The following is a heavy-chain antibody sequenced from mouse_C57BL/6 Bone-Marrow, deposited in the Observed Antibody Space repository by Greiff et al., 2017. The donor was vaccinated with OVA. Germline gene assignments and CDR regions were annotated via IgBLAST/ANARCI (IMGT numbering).Heavy chain of an antibody. J-gene: IGHJ2*01. Sequence: VQLKESGAELVRPGASVKLSCTASGFTFKDYYMHWVKQRPEQGLEWIGRIDPEDGDTYYAPKFQGKATMTADTSSNTAYLQLSSLTSDDAAVYYCTKKGFYHYFDYWGQGTTLTVSS. CDR2: IDPEDGDT. CDR3: TKKGFYHYFDY. CDR1: GFTFKDYY. V-gene: IGHV14-1*01.